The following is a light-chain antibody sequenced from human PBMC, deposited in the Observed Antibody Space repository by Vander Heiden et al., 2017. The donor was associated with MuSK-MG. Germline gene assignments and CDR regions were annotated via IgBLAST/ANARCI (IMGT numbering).Light chain of an antibody. J-gene: IGKJ5*01. V-gene: IGKV1-39*01. Sequence: IQMTQSPSSLSASVGDRVTITCRASQSISSFLNWYQQKPGKAPKRLISAASSLQSGVPSRFSGSGSGTDFALTISSLQPEDFASYYCQQSYTVPITFGQGTRLEI. CDR3: QQSYTVPIT. CDR1: QSISSF. CDR2: AAS.